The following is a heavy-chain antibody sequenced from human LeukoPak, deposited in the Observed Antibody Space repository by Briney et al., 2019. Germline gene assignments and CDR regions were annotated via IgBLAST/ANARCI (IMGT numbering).Heavy chain of an antibody. Sequence: PSETLSLTCAVYGVSFTNHYWSWFRQPPGKGLEWIGEINHSGGTNYNASLKSRATISLDTSKNQFSLRLRSVTAADTAVYYCASDPFSTYYDILTGYGYYGMDVWGQGTTVTVSS. D-gene: IGHD3-9*01. CDR2: INHSGGT. CDR1: GVSFTNHY. J-gene: IGHJ6*02. V-gene: IGHV4-34*01. CDR3: ASDPFSTYYDILTGYGYYGMDV.